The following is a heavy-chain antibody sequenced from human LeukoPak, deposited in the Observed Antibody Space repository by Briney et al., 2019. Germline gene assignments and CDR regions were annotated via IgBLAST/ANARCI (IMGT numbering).Heavy chain of an antibody. J-gene: IGHJ4*02. D-gene: IGHD2-15*01. CDR1: GYDLSSYW. CDR2: FYPDDSDA. CDR3: ARRFCSGGSCYDY. Sequence: GESLKISCKGYGYDLSSYWIAWVRQMPGRGLEWMGFFYPDDSDARYSPSFQGQVTFSADKSINTAYLQWSSLKASDTAFYYCARRFCSGGSCYDYWGQGTLVTVSS. V-gene: IGHV5-51*01.